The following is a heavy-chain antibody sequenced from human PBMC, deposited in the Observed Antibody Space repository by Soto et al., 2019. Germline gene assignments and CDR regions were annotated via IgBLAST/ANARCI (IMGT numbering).Heavy chain of an antibody. D-gene: IGHD2-2*01. CDR2: ISSSGSTI. J-gene: IGHJ4*02. CDR3: AREDCSSTSCYGGAFDY. CDR1: GFTFSDYY. Sequence: QVQLVESGGGLVKPGGSLRLSCAASGFTFSDYYMSWIRQAPGKGLEWVSYISSSGSTIYYADSVKGRFTTSRDNAKNSLYLQMNSLRTEDTAVYYCAREDCSSTSCYGGAFDYWGQGTLVTVSS. V-gene: IGHV3-11*01.